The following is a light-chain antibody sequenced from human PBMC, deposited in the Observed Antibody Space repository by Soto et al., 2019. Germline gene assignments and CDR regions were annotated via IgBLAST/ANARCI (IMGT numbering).Light chain of an antibody. Sequence: SMLTQSSGTLSLSQGERATLSCRASQSVSSSYLAWYQQKPGQAPRLLIYGASSRATGIPDRFSGSGSGTDFTLTISRLEPEDFAVYYCQQYGSSPGTFGQGTKVDI. CDR3: QQYGSSPGT. V-gene: IGKV3-20*01. CDR1: QSVSSSY. CDR2: GAS. J-gene: IGKJ1*01.